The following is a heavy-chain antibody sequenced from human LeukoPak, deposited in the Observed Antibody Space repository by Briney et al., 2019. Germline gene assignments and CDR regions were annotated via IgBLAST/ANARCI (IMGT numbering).Heavy chain of an antibody. V-gene: IGHV3-23*01. D-gene: IGHD3-3*01. CDR2: ISGGGGST. CDR3: AKGGDYDFWSGSDY. CDR1: GFTFSSYA. Sequence: GGSLRLSCAASGFTFSSYAMNWVRQAPGKGLEWVSAISGGGGSTYYADSVKGRFTISRDNSKNTLYLQMNSLRAEDTAVYYCAKGGDYDFWSGSDYWGQGILVTVSS. J-gene: IGHJ4*02.